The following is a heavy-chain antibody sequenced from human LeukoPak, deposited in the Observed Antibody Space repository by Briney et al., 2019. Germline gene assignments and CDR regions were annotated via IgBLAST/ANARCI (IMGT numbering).Heavy chain of an antibody. Sequence: SETLSLTCSVSGDSISSYYWRWIRHPPGEGLEWIGYIYYSVSTNYNPSLKSRVTISVDTSKNQFSLRLSSVTAADTAVYYCARDVGIAVAGTSHYSYGMDVWGKGTTVTVSS. J-gene: IGHJ6*04. CDR3: ARDVGIAVAGTSHYSYGMDV. V-gene: IGHV4-59*01. CDR2: IYYSVST. CDR1: GDSISSYY. D-gene: IGHD6-19*01.